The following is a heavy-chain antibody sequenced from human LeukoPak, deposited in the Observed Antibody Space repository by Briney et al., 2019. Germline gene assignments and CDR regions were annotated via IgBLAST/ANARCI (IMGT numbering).Heavy chain of an antibody. CDR1: GGSISSYY. CDR2: INHSGST. J-gene: IGHJ4*02. D-gene: IGHD5-18*01. CDR3: AREVGDTATDY. V-gene: IGHV4-34*01. Sequence: SEALSLTCTVSGGSISSYYWSWIRQPPGKGLEWIGEINHSGSTNYNPSLKSRVTISVDTSKNQFSLKLSSVTAADTAVYYCAREVGDTATDYWGQGTLVTVSS.